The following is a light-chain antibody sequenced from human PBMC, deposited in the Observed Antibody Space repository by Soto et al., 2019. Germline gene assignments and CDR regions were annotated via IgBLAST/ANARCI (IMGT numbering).Light chain of an antibody. CDR1: QSVSSSY. J-gene: IGKJ1*01. Sequence: EIVLTQSPGTLSLSPGEGATLSCRASQSVSSSYLAWYQKKPGEAPRLLNYGASRRATGVPDRFSGGASGTDFTLTISRLEPEDFAVYYCQQYDRSPCTFGQGTKVEIK. CDR2: GAS. CDR3: QQYDRSPCT. V-gene: IGKV3-20*01.